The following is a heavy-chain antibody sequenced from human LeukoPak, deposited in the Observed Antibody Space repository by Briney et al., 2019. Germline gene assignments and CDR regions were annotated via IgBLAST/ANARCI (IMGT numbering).Heavy chain of an antibody. CDR3: AKDELVTTGFYYYYYNGMDV. V-gene: IGHV3-7*01. Sequence: GGSLSLSCAASGFSFSSSWMTWVRQAPGKGLEWVATIKQDGSEKFYVNSVKGRFTISRDNSKNTVYLQMNSLRAEDTAVYYCAKDELVTTGFYYYYYNGMDVWGQGTTVTVSS. CDR1: GFSFSSSW. D-gene: IGHD4-11*01. J-gene: IGHJ6*02. CDR2: IKQDGSEK.